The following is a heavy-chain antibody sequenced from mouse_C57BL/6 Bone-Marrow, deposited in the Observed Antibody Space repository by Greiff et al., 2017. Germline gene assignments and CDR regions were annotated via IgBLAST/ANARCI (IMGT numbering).Heavy chain of an antibody. J-gene: IGHJ3*01. CDR2: IYPGNSDT. CDR3: TRCFYYCGSRGFAY. Sequence: VQLQQSGTVLARPGASVKMSCKTSGYTFPSYWMHWVKQRPGQGLEWIGAIYPGNSDTSYNEKFKGKAKLTAVTSASTAYMELSSLTNEDSAVYYCTRCFYYCGSRGFAYWGQGTLVTVSA. V-gene: IGHV1-5*01. CDR1: GYTFPSYW. D-gene: IGHD1-1*01.